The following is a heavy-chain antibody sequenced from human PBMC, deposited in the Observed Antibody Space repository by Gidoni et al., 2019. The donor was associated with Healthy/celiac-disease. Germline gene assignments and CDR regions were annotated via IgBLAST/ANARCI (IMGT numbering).Heavy chain of an antibody. V-gene: IGHV3-23*01. D-gene: IGHD6-19*01. Sequence: EVQLLESVGGLVQPGGSLRLSCAASGFTFSSYAMSWGRQAPGKGLEWVSAISGSGCSTYDADSVKGRFTISRDNSKNTLYLQLNSLRAEDTAVYYCAKDVGSGGWYPPRVLQHWGQGTLVTVSS. J-gene: IGHJ1*01. CDR2: ISGSGCST. CDR1: GFTFSSYA. CDR3: AKDVGSGGWYPPRVLQH.